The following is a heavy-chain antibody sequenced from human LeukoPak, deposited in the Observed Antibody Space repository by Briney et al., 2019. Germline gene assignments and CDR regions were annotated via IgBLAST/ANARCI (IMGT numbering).Heavy chain of an antibody. V-gene: IGHV4-39*01. CDR3: ARHEYSGSYYGLSWFDP. CDR2: IYYSGST. D-gene: IGHD1-26*01. Sequence: ASETLSLTCTVSGGSISSSGYYRGWIRQPPGKGLEWIASIYYSGSTYYYPSLKSRVTISVDTSKNQLSLKLSSLTAADTAVYYCARHEYSGSYYGLSWFDPWGQGTLVTVSS. J-gene: IGHJ5*02. CDR1: GGSISSSGYY.